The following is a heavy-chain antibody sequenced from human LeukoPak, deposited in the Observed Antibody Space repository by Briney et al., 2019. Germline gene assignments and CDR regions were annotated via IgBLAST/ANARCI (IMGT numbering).Heavy chain of an antibody. CDR2: INPNSGGT. CDR3: ARDLRGMADY. Sequence: ASVKVSCKASGYTFTGYYMHWVRQAPGQGLEWMGWINPNSGGTSYAQKFQGRVTMTRDTSISTAYMELSRLRSDDTAVYYCARDLRGMADYWGQGTLVTVSS. J-gene: IGHJ4*02. V-gene: IGHV1-2*02. CDR1: GYTFTGYY. D-gene: IGHD1-14*01.